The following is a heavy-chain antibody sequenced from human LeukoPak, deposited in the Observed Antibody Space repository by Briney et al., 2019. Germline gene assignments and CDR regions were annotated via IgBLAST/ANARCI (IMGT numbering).Heavy chain of an antibody. CDR3: AKDGQADWNPNY. J-gene: IGHJ4*02. CDR1: GFTFSHFA. D-gene: IGHD1-1*01. V-gene: IGHV3-23*01. CDR2: IGGSGVTT. Sequence: GGSLRLSCAASGFTFSHFAMSWVRQAPGKGLHWVSGIGGSGVTTYYADSVKGRFTISRDNSKNTLYLQMDSLRAEDTAVYFCAKDGQADWNPNYWGQGTLVTASS.